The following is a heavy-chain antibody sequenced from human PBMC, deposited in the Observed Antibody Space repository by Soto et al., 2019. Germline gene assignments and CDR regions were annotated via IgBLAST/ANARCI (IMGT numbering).Heavy chain of an antibody. J-gene: IGHJ4*02. CDR1: GYTFTGYY. CDR2: INPNSGGT. Sequence: ASVKVSCKASGYTFTGYYMYWVRQAPGQGLEWMGWINPNSGGTNYAQKFQGRVTMTRDTSISTAYMELSRLRSDDTAVYYCARDLSEREGGYFDYWGQGTLVTVSS. V-gene: IGHV1-2*02. D-gene: IGHD6-25*01. CDR3: ARDLSEREGGYFDY.